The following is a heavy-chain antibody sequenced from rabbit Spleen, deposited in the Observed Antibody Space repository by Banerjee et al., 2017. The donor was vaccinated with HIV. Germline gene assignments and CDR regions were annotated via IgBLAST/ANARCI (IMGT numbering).Heavy chain of an antibody. CDR3: ARDAGTSFSTYGMDL. J-gene: IGHJ6*01. Sequence: QSLVESGGGLVKPGASLTLTCKASGVSFDGISFNGGYDRCGVRQGPGKGLEWVACIYAGSSGTTYSATWAKGRFTISKTSSTTVTLQMTSLTAADTATYFCARDAGTSFSTYGMDLWGPGTLVTVS. CDR1: GVSFDGISFNGGYD. D-gene: IGHD8-1*01. CDR2: IYAGSSGTT. V-gene: IGHV1S40*01.